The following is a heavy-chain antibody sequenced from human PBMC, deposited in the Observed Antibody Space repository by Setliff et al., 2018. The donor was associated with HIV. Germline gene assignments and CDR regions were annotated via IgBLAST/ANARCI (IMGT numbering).Heavy chain of an antibody. J-gene: IGHJ4*02. Sequence: TLSLTCTVSGGSITSYYWNWIRQSPGKGLEWIGYIFDSGTTKYNPSVTSRVTISVDASKNQCLLHLISVTAADTAVYYWARQGGYNSPLMVWGQGKLVTVSS. CDR2: IFDSGTT. V-gene: IGHV4-59*08. CDR3: ARQGGYNSPLMV. D-gene: IGHD3-10*01. CDR1: GGSITSYY.